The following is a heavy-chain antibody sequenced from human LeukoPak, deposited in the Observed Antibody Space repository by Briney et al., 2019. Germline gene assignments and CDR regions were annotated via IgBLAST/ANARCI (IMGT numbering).Heavy chain of an antibody. CDR3: ARGWKRIKSYYYDSSGYPTYAFDI. CDR1: GGSISSYH. D-gene: IGHD3-22*01. J-gene: IGHJ3*02. Sequence: SETLSLTCTVSGGSISSYHWSWIRQPPGKGLEWIGYIYYSGSTNYNPSLKSRVTISVDTSKNQFSLKLSSVTAADTAVYYCARGWKRIKSYYYDSSGYPTYAFDIWGQGTMVTVSS. V-gene: IGHV4-59*01. CDR2: IYYSGST.